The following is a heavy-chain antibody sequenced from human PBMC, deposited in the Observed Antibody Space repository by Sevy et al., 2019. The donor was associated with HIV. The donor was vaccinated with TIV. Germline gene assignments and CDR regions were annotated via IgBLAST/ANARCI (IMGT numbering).Heavy chain of an antibody. V-gene: IGHV3-13*01. CDR1: GFTLSNYD. CDR3: VRVTCNDGSFDF. J-gene: IGHJ4*02. Sequence: GGSLRLSCAASGFTLSNYDMHWVRHSTGKGLEWVSAIGTAGNTFYADSVRGRFTIFRDDSKRSLYLQMNSLRAGDTAVYYCVRVTCNDGSFDFWGQGTLVTVSS. D-gene: IGHD1-1*01. CDR2: IGTAGNT.